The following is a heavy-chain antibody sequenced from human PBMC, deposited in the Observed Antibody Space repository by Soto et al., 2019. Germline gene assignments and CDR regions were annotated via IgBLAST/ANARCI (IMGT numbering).Heavy chain of an antibody. CDR3: ARGLTVTSWGWLDL. CDR2: IRGNSDRT. D-gene: IGHD4-4*01. V-gene: IGHV3-23*04. CDR1: GFTLNSYA. J-gene: IGHJ5*02. Sequence: EVKLEESGGGLVPPWGSLRLSCAASGFTLNSYALSWVRQAPGKGLAWISTIRGNSDRTYYADSVKGRITVSRDNSKRALSLRMDILSADDSAVYYCARGLTVTSWGWLDLWGQGILVTVSS.